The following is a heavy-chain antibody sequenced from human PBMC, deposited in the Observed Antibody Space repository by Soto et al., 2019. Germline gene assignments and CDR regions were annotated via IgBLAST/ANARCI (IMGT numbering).Heavy chain of an antibody. V-gene: IGHV3-33*01. CDR3: ARDGMVRGAASDAFDI. J-gene: IGHJ3*02. CDR1: GFTFSSYG. D-gene: IGHD3-10*01. Sequence: QVQLVESGGGVVQPGRSLRLSCAASGFTFSSYGMHWVRQAPGKGLEWVAVIWYDGSNKYYADSVKGRFTISRDNSKNTLYLQMNSLRAEDTAVYYCARDGMVRGAASDAFDIWGQGTMVTVSS. CDR2: IWYDGSNK.